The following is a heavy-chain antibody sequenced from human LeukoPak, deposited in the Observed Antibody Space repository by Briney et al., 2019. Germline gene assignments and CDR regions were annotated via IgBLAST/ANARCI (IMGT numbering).Heavy chain of an antibody. D-gene: IGHD3-22*01. CDR1: GFTVSSNC. CDR3: AKSSYYDASGYYREYYFDS. V-gene: IGHV3-23*01. J-gene: IGHJ4*02. Sequence: GGSLRLSCAASGFTVSSNCMSWVRQAPGKGLEWVSSISGSGGSTHYVDSVKGRFTISRDKTKNTLYLQMNSLRAEDTAVYYCAKSSYYDASGYYREYYFDSWGQGTLVTVSS. CDR2: ISGSGGST.